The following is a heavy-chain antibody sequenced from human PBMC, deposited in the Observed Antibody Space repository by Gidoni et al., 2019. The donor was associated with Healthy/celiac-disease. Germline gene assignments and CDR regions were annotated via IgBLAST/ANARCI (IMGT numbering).Heavy chain of an antibody. CDR2: IIPIFGTA. CDR1: GGTFSSYA. Sequence: QVQLVQSGAEVKKPGSSVKVSCKASGGTFSSYAISWVRQAPGQGLEWMGGIIPIFGTANYAQKFQGRVTITADESTSTAYMELSSLRSEDTAVYYCASSGYYYDSSGYYGWFDPWGQGTLVTVSS. J-gene: IGHJ5*02. D-gene: IGHD3-22*01. CDR3: ASSGYYYDSSGYYGWFDP. V-gene: IGHV1-69*01.